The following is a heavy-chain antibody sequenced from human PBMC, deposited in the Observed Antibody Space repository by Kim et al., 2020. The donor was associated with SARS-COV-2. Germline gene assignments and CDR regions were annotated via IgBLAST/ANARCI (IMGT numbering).Heavy chain of an antibody. CDR3: AGELVGAYYYYGMDV. CDR2: IWYDGSNK. V-gene: IGHV3-33*01. Sequence: GGSLRLSCAASGFTFSSYGMHWVRQAPGKGLEWVAVIWYDGSNKYYADSVKGRFTISRDNSKNTLYLQMNSLRAEDTAVYYCAGELVGAYYYYGMDVWGQGTTVTVSS. CDR1: GFTFSSYG. D-gene: IGHD1-26*01. J-gene: IGHJ6*02.